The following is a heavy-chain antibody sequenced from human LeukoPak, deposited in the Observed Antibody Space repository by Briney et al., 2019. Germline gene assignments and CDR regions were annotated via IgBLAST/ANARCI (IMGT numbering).Heavy chain of an antibody. CDR1: GFTFSDYY. CDR3: ASQFYSYGSRNLGH. Sequence: GGSLRLSCAASGFTFSDYYMSWIRQAPGKGLEWVSYISSSGSTIYYADSVKGRFTISRDNAKNSLYLQVNSLRAEDTAVYYCASQFYSYGSRNLGHWGQGTLVTVSS. D-gene: IGHD5-18*01. CDR2: ISSSGSTI. V-gene: IGHV3-11*01. J-gene: IGHJ4*02.